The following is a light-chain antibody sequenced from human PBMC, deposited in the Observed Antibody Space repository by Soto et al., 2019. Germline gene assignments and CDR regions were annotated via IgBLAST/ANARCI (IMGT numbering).Light chain of an antibody. CDR1: QSISNW. J-gene: IGKJ2*01. Sequence: DVQMTQSPSTLSASVGDRVTITCRASQSISNWLAWYQQKPGKAPKILISDASSLQSGVPSRFSGSGSGTEFTLTISSLQPDDFATYDCQQYNSYSTFGQGTKLEIK. V-gene: IGKV1-5*01. CDR3: QQYNSYST. CDR2: DAS.